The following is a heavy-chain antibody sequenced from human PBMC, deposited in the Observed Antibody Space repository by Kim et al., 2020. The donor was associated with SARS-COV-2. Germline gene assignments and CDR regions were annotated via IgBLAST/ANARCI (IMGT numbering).Heavy chain of an antibody. Sequence: ASVKVSCKASGYTFTSYAMHWVRQAPGQRLEWMGWINAGNGNTKYSQKFQGRVTITRDTSASTAYMELSSLRSEDTAVYYCARDLAAAGRSDYYGMDVWGEGTTVTVSS. J-gene: IGHJ6*04. CDR1: GYTFTSYA. CDR3: ARDLAAAGRSDYYGMDV. V-gene: IGHV1-3*01. D-gene: IGHD6-13*01. CDR2: INAGNGNT.